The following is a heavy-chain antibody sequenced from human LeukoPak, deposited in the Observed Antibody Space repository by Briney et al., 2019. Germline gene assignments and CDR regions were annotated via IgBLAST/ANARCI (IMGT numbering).Heavy chain of an antibody. Sequence: PGGSLRLSCAASGFTFSSYSMNWVRQAPGKGLEWVSYISSSSSTIYYADSVKGRFTISRDNAKNSLYLQMNSLRAEDTAVYYCARDYGDYVPDAFDIWGQGTMVTVSS. CDR1: GFTFSSYS. D-gene: IGHD4-17*01. J-gene: IGHJ3*02. V-gene: IGHV3-48*01. CDR2: ISSSSSTI. CDR3: ARDYGDYVPDAFDI.